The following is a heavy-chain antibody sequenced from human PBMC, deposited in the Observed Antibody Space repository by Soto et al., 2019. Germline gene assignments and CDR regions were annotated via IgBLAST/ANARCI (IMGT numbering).Heavy chain of an antibody. CDR3: ARGVGAVAGVYFDL. J-gene: IGHJ2*01. CDR2: INHSGST. CDR1: GGSFSGYY. V-gene: IGHV4-34*01. Sequence: QVQLQQWGAGLLKPSETLSLTCAVYGGSFSGYYWSWIRQPPGKGLEWIGEINHSGSTNYTPSLKGRFTISVDTSKNQFSLKLSSVTAADTAVYYCARGVGAVAGVYFDLWGRGTLVTVSS. D-gene: IGHD6-19*01.